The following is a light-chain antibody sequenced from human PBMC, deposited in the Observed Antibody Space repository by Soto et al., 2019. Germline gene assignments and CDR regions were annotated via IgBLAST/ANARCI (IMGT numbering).Light chain of an antibody. J-gene: IGLJ3*02. CDR3: SSYTSSSTWV. CDR1: SSDVGGYKY. CDR2: EVS. Sequence: QSVLTQPASVSGSPGQSITISCTGTSSDVGGYKYVSWYQKHPGKAPKLMIYEVSNRPSGVSNRFSGSKSGNTASLTISGLQAEDEADYYCSSYTSSSTWVFGGGTKVTVL. V-gene: IGLV2-14*01.